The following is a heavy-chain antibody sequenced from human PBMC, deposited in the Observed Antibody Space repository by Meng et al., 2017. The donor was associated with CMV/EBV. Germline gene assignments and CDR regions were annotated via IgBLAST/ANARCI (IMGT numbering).Heavy chain of an antibody. CDR1: GFTFSSYE. J-gene: IGHJ6*02. V-gene: IGHV3-48*03. Sequence: GESLKISCAASGFTFSSYEMNWVRQAPGKGLEWVSYISSSGSTIYYADSVKGRFTISRDNAKNSLYLQMNSLRAEDTAVYYCARAEDLRFEYYYGMDVWGQGTTAAVSS. CDR2: ISSSGSTI. CDR3: ARAEDLRFEYYYGMDV. D-gene: IGHD3-3*01.